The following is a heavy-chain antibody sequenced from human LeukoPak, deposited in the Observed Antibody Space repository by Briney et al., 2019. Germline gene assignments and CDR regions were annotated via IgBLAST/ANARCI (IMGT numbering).Heavy chain of an antibody. Sequence: GGSLRLSCAASGFTFSSYSMNWVRQAPGKGLEWVSSISSSSSYIYYADSVKGRFTISRDNAKNSLYLQMNSLRAEDTAVYYCARDGSMAKAFDIWGQGTMVTVSS. V-gene: IGHV3-21*01. J-gene: IGHJ3*02. D-gene: IGHD6-6*01. CDR2: ISSSSSYI. CDR3: ARDGSMAKAFDI. CDR1: GFTFSSYS.